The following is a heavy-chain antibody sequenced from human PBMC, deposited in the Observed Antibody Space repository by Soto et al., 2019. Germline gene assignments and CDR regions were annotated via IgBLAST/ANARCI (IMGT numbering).Heavy chain of an antibody. CDR3: ARDSSITGKTLDY. CDR1: GGSISSGDYY. V-gene: IGHV4-30-4*01. CDR2: IYYSGST. J-gene: IGHJ4*02. D-gene: IGHD1-20*01. Sequence: SETLSLTCTVSGGSISSGDYYWSWIRQPPGKGLEWIGYIYYSGSTYYNPSLKSRVTISVDTSKNQFSLKLSSVTAADTAVYYCARDSSITGKTLDYWGQGTLVTVSS.